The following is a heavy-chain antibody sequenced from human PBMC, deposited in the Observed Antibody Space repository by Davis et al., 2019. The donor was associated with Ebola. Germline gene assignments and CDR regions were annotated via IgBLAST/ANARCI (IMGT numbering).Heavy chain of an antibody. Sequence: GESLKISCAASGFTFSSYWMSWVRQAPGKGLEWVSYISSSGSTIYYADSVKGRFTISRDNAKNSLYLQMNSLRAEDTAVYYCAREGGVGDYSNYFDYWGQGTLVTVSS. CDR3: AREGGVGDYSNYFDY. D-gene: IGHD4-17*01. CDR1: GFTFSSYW. CDR2: ISSSGSTI. J-gene: IGHJ4*02. V-gene: IGHV3-48*04.